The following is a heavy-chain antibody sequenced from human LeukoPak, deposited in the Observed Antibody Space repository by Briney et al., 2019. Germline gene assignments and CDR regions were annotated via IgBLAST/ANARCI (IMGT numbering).Heavy chain of an antibody. Sequence: ASVKVSCKASGFTFTSSAVQWVRQARGQRLEWIGWIVVGSGNTNYAQKFQERVTITRDMSTSTAYMELSSLRSEDTAVYYCAASPSHVHYYRSGSPPRYWGQGTLVTVSS. V-gene: IGHV1-58*01. D-gene: IGHD3-10*01. J-gene: IGHJ4*02. CDR3: AASPSHVHYYRSGSPPRY. CDR1: GFTFTSSA. CDR2: IVVGSGNT.